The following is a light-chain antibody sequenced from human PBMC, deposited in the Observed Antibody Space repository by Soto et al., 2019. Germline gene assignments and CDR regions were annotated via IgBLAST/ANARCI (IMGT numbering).Light chain of an antibody. CDR2: NTF. CDR3: QQYGALPPT. Sequence: EVVLTQSPGTLSLSPGERATLSCRTSQSVVNYQLAWYRQKPGQAPRRLIYNTFHRATGIPDRFSGTGSETDFTLTISRLEPEDFAVYHCQQYGALPPTFGQGTKVDI. J-gene: IGKJ1*01. CDR1: QSVVNYQ. V-gene: IGKV3-20*01.